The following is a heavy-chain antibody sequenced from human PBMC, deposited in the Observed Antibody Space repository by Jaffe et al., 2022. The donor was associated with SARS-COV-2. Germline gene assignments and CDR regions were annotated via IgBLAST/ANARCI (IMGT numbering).Heavy chain of an antibody. CDR1: GFTFSSHW. V-gene: IGHV3-7*03. Sequence: EVQLVESGGRLVQPGGSLRLSCAASGFTFSSHWMTWVRQAPGKGLEWVANIKQDGSEKNYVDSVKGRFTISRDNAKNSMYLQLDSLGTEDTAVYYCAREARLRGGFDLWGQGTLVTVSS. D-gene: IGHD4-17*01. CDR2: IKQDGSEK. J-gene: IGHJ5*02. CDR3: AREARLRGGFDL.